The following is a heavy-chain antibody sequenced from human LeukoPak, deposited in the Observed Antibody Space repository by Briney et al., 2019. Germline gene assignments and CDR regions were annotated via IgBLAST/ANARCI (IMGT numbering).Heavy chain of an antibody. CDR3: ARQVAVAGTEGYFDY. J-gene: IGHJ4*02. D-gene: IGHD6-19*01. CDR2: IYPGDSDT. V-gene: IGHV5-51*01. Sequence: GESLKISCKGSGYSFTSYWIGWVRQMPGKGLEWMGIIYPGDSDTRYSPSFQGQVTISADKSISTAYLQWSSLKASDTAMYYCARQVAVAGTEGYFDYGGQGTLVTVSS. CDR1: GYSFTSYW.